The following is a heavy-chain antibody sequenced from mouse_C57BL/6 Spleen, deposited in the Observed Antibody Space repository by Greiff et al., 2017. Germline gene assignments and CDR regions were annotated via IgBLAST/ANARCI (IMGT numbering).Heavy chain of an antibody. CDR1: GFNFKNTY. CDR2: IDPANGNT. J-gene: IGHJ2*01. Sequence: VQLQQSVAELVRPGASVKLSCTASGFNFKNTYMHWVKQRPEQGLEWIGRIDPANGNTKYAPKFQGKATITADTSSNTAYLQLSSLTSEDSAIYYCARSGSSLDYWGQGTTLTVSS. D-gene: IGHD1-1*01. V-gene: IGHV14-3*01. CDR3: ARSGSSLDY.